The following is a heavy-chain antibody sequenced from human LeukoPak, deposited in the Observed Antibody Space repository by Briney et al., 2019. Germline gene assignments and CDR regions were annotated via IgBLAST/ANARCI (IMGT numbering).Heavy chain of an antibody. J-gene: IGHJ5*02. V-gene: IGHV4-4*08. CDR2: IYTSGST. CDR1: GGSISSYY. D-gene: IGHD6-13*01. CDR3: ARGQQLETNWFDP. Sequence: SETLSLTCTVSGGSISSYYWSWIRQPPGKGLEWIGRIYTSGSTNYNPSLKSRVTISVDTSKNQFSLKLSSVTAADTAVYYCARGQQLETNWFDPWGQGTLVTVSS.